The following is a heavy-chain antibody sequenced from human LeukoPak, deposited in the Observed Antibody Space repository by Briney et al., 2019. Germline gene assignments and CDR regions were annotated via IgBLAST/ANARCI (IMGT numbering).Heavy chain of an antibody. CDR2: IKTDGSNT. D-gene: IGHD3-10*01. CDR1: GFTFSSYW. CDR3: AKAEYYGSGSLFDY. J-gene: IGHJ4*02. V-gene: IGHV3-74*01. Sequence: PGGSLRLSCAASGFTFSSYWMHWVRQAPGKGLVWVSRIKTDGSNTYYADSVKGRFTISRDNSKNTLYLQMNSLRAEDTAVYYCAKAEYYGSGSLFDYWGQGTLVTVSS.